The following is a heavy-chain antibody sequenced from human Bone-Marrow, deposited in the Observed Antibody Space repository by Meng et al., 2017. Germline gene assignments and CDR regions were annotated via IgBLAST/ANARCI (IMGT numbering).Heavy chain of an antibody. CDR2: ISGSGGST. CDR3: AKYPVQISMVREPNEYYFDY. Sequence: GESLKISCAASGFTFSSYAMSWVRQAPGKGLEWVSAISGSGGSTYYADPVKGRFTISRDNSKNTLYLQMNSLRAEDTAVYYCAKYPVQISMVREPNEYYFDYWGQGTLVTVSS. D-gene: IGHD3-10*01. V-gene: IGHV3-23*01. J-gene: IGHJ4*02. CDR1: GFTFSSYA.